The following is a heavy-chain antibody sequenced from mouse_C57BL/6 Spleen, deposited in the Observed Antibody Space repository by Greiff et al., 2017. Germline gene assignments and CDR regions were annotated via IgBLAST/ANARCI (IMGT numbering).Heavy chain of an antibody. Sequence: QVQLQQPGAELVMPGSSVKLSCKASGYTFTSYWMHWVKQRPIQGLEWIGNIDPSDSETHYNQKFKDKATLTVAKSSSTAYMQLSSLTSEDSAVYYCARGGGSSYYAMDYWGQGTSVTVSS. CDR1: GYTFTSYW. CDR3: ARGGGSSYYAMDY. CDR2: IDPSDSET. J-gene: IGHJ4*01. D-gene: IGHD1-1*01. V-gene: IGHV1-52*01.